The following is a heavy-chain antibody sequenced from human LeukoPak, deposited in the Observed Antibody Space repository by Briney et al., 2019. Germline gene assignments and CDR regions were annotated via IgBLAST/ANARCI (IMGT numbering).Heavy chain of an antibody. J-gene: IGHJ4*02. CDR2: IIPIFSTA. D-gene: IGHD2-15*01. V-gene: IGHV1-69*05. Sequence: GASVKVSCKASGYTFTSYGISWVRQAPGQGLEWMGRIIPIFSTANYAQKFQGRVTITTDESTSTAYMELSSLRSEDTAVYYCAVTKVVAAVLNFDYWGQGTLVTVSS. CDR3: AVTKVVAAVLNFDY. CDR1: GYTFTSYG.